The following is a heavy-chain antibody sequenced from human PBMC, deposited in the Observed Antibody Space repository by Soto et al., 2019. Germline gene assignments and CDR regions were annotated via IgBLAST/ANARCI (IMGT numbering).Heavy chain of an antibody. J-gene: IGHJ4*02. CDR1: GFAFSRYD. Sequence: GGSLRLSCAGSGFAFSRYDMHWVRQATGKGLEWVSTIGTVDDTYYPGSVKGRFTISRDNAKNFLYLQMDSLRAGDTALYYCTRTPREGSGWYSFDYWGQGTLVTVSS. D-gene: IGHD6-19*01. V-gene: IGHV3-13*01. CDR3: TRTPREGSGWYSFDY. CDR2: IGTVDDT.